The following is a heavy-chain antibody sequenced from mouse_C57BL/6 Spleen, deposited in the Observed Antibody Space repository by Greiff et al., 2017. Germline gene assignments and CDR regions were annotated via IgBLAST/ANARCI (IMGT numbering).Heavy chain of an antibody. CDR2: ISRGGSYT. CDR3: ARGSYSNYVFDY. Sequence: EVKLMESGGDLVKPGGSLKLSCAASGFTFSSYGMSWVRQTPDKRLEWVATISRGGSYTNYPDSVKGRVTISRDNTKNTLYLQMSSLKSEDTAMYYCARGSYSNYVFDYWGQGTTLTVSS. V-gene: IGHV5-6*01. D-gene: IGHD2-5*01. J-gene: IGHJ2*01. CDR1: GFTFSSYG.